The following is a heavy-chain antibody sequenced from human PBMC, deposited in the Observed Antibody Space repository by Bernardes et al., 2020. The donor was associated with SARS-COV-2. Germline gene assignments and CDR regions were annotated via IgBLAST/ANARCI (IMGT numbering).Heavy chain of an antibody. CDR2: ISGSGGST. J-gene: IGHJ6*02. CDR3: ASAGYCSGGTCYDYYFGMDV. CDR1: GFTFSSYA. V-gene: IGHV3-23*01. D-gene: IGHD2-15*01. Sequence: GGSLRLSCAASGFTFSSYAMSWVRQAPGKGLEWVSAISGSGGSTYYADSVKGRFTISRDNSKNTLYLQMNSLRAEDTAVYYCASAGYCSGGTCYDYYFGMDVWGQGTTVTVSS.